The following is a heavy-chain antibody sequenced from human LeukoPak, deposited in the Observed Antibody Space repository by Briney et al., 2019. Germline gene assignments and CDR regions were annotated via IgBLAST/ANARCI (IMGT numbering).Heavy chain of an antibody. Sequence: PGGSPRLSCAASGFTLNNYWMSWVRQAPGKGLEWVANIKQDGSEKYYVDSVKGRFTISRDNAKNSFYLQMNSLRAEDTAVYHCARGNDYGDYVGIYFDYWGQGTLVTVSS. CDR3: ARGNDYGDYVGIYFDY. V-gene: IGHV3-7*01. J-gene: IGHJ4*02. D-gene: IGHD4-17*01. CDR2: IKQDGSEK. CDR1: GFTLNNYW.